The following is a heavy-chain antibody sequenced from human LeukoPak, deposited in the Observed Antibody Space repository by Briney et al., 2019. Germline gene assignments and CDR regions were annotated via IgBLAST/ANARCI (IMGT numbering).Heavy chain of an antibody. CDR2: FDPEDGET. V-gene: IGHV1-24*01. CDR1: GYTLTELS. J-gene: IGHJ4*02. Sequence: ASVKVSCKVSGYTLTELSMHWVRQAPGKGLEWRGGFDPEDGETIYAQKFQGRVTMTEDTSTDTAYMELSSLRSEDTAVYYCATLTGYCSSTSCLNDYWGQGTLVTVSS. CDR3: ATLTGYCSSTSCLNDY. D-gene: IGHD2-2*01.